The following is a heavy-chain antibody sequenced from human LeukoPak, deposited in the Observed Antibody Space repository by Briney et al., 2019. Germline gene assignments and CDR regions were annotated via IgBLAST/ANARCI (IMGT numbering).Heavy chain of an antibody. CDR1: GGSFSGYY. V-gene: IGHV4-34*01. CDR2: IYHSGST. Sequence: SETLSLTCAVYGGSFSGYYWSWIRQPPGKGLEWIGEIYHSGSTNYNPSLKSRLTISVDKSKNQFSLRLTSVTAADTAFYYCARGSLAGKTIDSWGQGTLVTVSS. D-gene: IGHD6-19*01. J-gene: IGHJ4*02. CDR3: ARGSLAGKTIDS.